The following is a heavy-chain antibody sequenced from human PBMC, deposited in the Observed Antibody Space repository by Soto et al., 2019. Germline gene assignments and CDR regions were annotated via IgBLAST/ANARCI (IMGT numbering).Heavy chain of an antibody. CDR2: ISGSGGST. V-gene: IGHV3-23*01. CDR1: GFTLSRYA. D-gene: IGHD5-12*01. Sequence: EVQLLESGGGLVQPGGSLRLSCAASGFTLSRYAMSWVRQAPGKGLEWVSGISGSGGSTYYADSVKGRFTISRDNSKNTLYLQMNSLRAEDTAVYYCARDRGYSGYEPRFDYWGQGTLVTVSS. J-gene: IGHJ4*02. CDR3: ARDRGYSGYEPRFDY.